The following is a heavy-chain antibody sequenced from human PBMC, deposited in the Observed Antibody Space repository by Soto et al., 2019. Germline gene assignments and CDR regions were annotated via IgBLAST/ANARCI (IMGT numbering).Heavy chain of an antibody. CDR2: ITFSGNTV. CDR1: GFTFSDSY. J-gene: IGHJ5*02. CDR3: VKVSTFYDILTGYYSTDFFDP. D-gene: IGHD3-9*01. Sequence: GGSLRLSCAASGFTFSDSYMSWIRQAPGKGLEWISYITFSGNTVYYADSLKGRFTISRDNSKNTLYLQMNSLRPEDTAVYYCVKVSTFYDILTGYYSTDFFDPWGQGTLVTVS. V-gene: IGHV3-11*04.